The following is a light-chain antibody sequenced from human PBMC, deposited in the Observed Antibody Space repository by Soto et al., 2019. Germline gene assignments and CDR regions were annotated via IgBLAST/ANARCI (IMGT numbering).Light chain of an antibody. CDR2: EVR. V-gene: IGLV2-14*01. Sequence: QSALTQPASVPGSPGQSITISCTGTSSDVGGYNHVSWYQQHPGKAPKLIIYEVRNRPSGVSDRFSASKSGNKASLTISGLQAEDEADYYCSSYASSRSYVLGTGTKVTVL. CDR1: SSDVGGYNH. J-gene: IGLJ1*01. CDR3: SSYASSRSYV.